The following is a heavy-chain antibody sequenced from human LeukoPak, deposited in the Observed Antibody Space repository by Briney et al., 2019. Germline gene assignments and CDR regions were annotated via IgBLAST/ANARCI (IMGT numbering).Heavy chain of an antibody. CDR2: IIPIFGAA. D-gene: IGHD6-19*01. CDR3: ARYYSGWYYFDY. CDR1: GGTFSSYA. Sequence: ASVKVSGKASGGTFSSYAISWVRQAPGQGLEWMGGIIPIFGAANYAQKFQGRVTITADESTSTAYMELSSLRSEDPAVYSCARYYSGWYYFDYWGQGTLVTVSS. J-gene: IGHJ4*02. V-gene: IGHV1-69*01.